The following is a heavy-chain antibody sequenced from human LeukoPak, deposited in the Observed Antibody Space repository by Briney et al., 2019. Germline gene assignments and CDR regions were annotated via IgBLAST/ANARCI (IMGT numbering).Heavy chain of an antibody. D-gene: IGHD6-13*01. Sequence: SETLSLTCAVYGGSFSGYYWSWIRQPPGKGLEWIGEINHSGSTNYNPSLKSRVTISVDTSKNQFSLKLSFVTAADTAVYYCARDRSSSYYYYGMDVWGQGTTVTVSS. V-gene: IGHV4-34*01. CDR2: INHSGST. CDR1: GGSFSGYY. J-gene: IGHJ6*02. CDR3: ARDRSSSYYYYGMDV.